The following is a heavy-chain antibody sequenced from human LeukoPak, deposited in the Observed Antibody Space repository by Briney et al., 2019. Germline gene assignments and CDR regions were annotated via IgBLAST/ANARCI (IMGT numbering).Heavy chain of an antibody. D-gene: IGHD1/OR15-1a*01. CDR2: ISSSSSYI. CDR3: ARANTPLSYYYYYGMDV. CDR1: GFTFSSYS. V-gene: IGHV3-21*01. J-gene: IGHJ6*02. Sequence: GGSLRLSCAASGFTFSSYSMNWVRQAPGKGLEWVSSISSSSSYIYYADSVKGRFTIPRDNAKNSLYLQMNSLRAEDTAVYYCARANTPLSYYYYYGMDVWGQGTTVTVSS.